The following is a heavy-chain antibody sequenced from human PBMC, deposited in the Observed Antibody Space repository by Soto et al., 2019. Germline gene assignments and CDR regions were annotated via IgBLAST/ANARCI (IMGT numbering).Heavy chain of an antibody. CDR3: ARHLSNYDILTGSSYYYGMDV. CDR2: IYPGDSDT. J-gene: IGHJ6*02. CDR1: GYSFTSYW. D-gene: IGHD3-9*01. V-gene: IGHV5-51*01. Sequence: PGESLKISCKGSGYSFTSYWIGWVRQMPGKGLEWMGIIYPGDSDTRYSPSFQGQVTISADKSISTAYLQWSSLKASDTAMYYCARHLSNYDILTGSSYYYGMDVWAQGTTVTGSS.